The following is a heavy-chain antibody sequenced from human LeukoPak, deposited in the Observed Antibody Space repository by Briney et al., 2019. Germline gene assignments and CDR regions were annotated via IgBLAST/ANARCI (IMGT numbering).Heavy chain of an antibody. J-gene: IGHJ4*02. D-gene: IGHD3-10*01. CDR1: GGSISSGGYY. CDR3: AGTAVRGVTLDY. V-gene: IGHV4-31*03. CDR2: TYYSGST. Sequence: SETLSLTCTVSGGSISSGGYYWSWIRQHPGKGLEWIGYTYYSGSTYYNPSLKSRVTISVDTSKNQFSLKLSSVTAADTAVYYCAGTAVRGVTLDYWGQGTLVTVSS.